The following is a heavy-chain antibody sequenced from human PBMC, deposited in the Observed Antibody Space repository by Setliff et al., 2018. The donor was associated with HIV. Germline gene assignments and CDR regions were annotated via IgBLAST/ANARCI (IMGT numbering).Heavy chain of an antibody. Sequence: ASVKVSCKASGYTFNRYGISWVRQAPGQGLEWMGWISGYNGNTNYAQKLQGRVTMTMDTSTSTVYMELRSLRSDDTAVYYCGRVPYRSAWFSGGHNPFDVWGQGTMVTVSS. CDR2: ISGYNGNT. CDR1: GYTFNRYG. D-gene: IGHD6-19*01. J-gene: IGHJ3*01. CDR3: GRVPYRSAWFSGGHNPFDV. V-gene: IGHV1-18*01.